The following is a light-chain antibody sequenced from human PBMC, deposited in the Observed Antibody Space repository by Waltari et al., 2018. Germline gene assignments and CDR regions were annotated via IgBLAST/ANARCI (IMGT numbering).Light chain of an antibody. CDR2: GNT. J-gene: IGLJ2*01. CDR3: QSYDSSLSGVV. CDR1: SSNIGAGYD. V-gene: IGLV1-40*01. Sequence: QSVLTQPPSVSGAPGQRVTISCTGSSSNIGAGYDVHWYQQLPGTAPKLLIYGNTTRRSGVPDRFSGSKSGTPATLASTGLQAEDEADYYGQSYDSSLSGVVFGGGTKLTVL.